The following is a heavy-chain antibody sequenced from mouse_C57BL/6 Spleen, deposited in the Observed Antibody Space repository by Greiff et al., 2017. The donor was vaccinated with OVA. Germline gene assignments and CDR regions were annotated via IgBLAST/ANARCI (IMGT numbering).Heavy chain of an antibody. V-gene: IGHV1-64*01. Sequence: VQLQQPGAELVKPGASVKLSCKASGYTFTSYWMHWVKQRPGQGLEWIGMIHPNSGSTNYNEKFKSKATLTVDKSSSTAYMQLSSLTSEDSAVYYCARNYGSSDFDYGGQGTTLTVSS. CDR1: GYTFTSYW. CDR2: IHPNSGST. J-gene: IGHJ2*01. CDR3: ARNYGSSDFDY. D-gene: IGHD1-1*01.